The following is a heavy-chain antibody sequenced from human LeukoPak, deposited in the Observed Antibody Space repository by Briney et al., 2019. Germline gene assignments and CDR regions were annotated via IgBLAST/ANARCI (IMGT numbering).Heavy chain of an antibody. CDR2: ISYSGST. D-gene: IGHD3-22*01. J-gene: IGHJ4*02. CDR3: AREGYDTNIYYKADY. CDR1: GGSISSYY. V-gene: IGHV4-59*01. Sequence: SETLSLTCTVSGGSISSYYWSWIRQPPGKGLEWIGYISYSGSTSYNPSLKSRVTITLDTSKSQFSLRPSSVTAADTAVYYCAREGYDTNIYYKADYWGQGTLVTVSS.